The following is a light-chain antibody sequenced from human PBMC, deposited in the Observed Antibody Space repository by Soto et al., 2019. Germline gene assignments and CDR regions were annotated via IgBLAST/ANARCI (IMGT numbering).Light chain of an antibody. J-gene: IGKJ1*01. Sequence: EIVLTQSPGTLSLSPGERATLSCRASHSVSSSYLAWYQQKPVQAPRLLIYGASSRATGIPDRFSGSGSGTDFTLTISRLEPEDFAVYYCQQYGGAWTFGQGTNVEIK. V-gene: IGKV3-20*01. CDR1: HSVSSSY. CDR3: QQYGGAWT. CDR2: GAS.